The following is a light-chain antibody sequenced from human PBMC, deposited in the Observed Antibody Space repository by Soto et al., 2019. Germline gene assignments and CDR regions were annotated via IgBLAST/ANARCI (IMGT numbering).Light chain of an antibody. CDR2: GAS. V-gene: IGKV3-20*01. Sequence: EIVLTQSPGTLSLSPGERATLSCRASQSISSSYLAWYQQKPGQAPRLLIYGASSRATGIPYRFSGSGSGTDFTLTISRLEPEDFAVYYCQQYDSSPFSFGPGTKVDI. CDR3: QQYDSSPFS. CDR1: QSISSSY. J-gene: IGKJ3*01.